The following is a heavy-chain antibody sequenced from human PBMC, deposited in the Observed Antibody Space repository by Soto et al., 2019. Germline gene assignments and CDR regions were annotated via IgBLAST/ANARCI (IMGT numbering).Heavy chain of an antibody. CDR3: AREMTKVTTSPYGMDV. J-gene: IGHJ6*02. Sequence: GXSVKVSCEASAYTFTGYYMHWVRQAPGQGLEWMGWINPNSGGTNYAQKFQGWVTMTRDTSISTAYMELSRLRPDDTAVYYCAREMTKVTTSPYGMDVWGQGTTVTASS. CDR1: AYTFTGYY. D-gene: IGHD4-17*01. CDR2: INPNSGGT. V-gene: IGHV1-2*04.